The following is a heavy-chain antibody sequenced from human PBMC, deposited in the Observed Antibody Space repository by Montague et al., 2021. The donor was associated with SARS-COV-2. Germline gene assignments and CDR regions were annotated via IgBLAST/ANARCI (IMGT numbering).Heavy chain of an antibody. CDR3: ARAGWRCSGDSCYSQGGFDY. J-gene: IGHJ4*02. CDR2: ISYDGSNK. D-gene: IGHD2-15*01. V-gene: IGHV3-30-3*01. Sequence: SLRLSCVASGFIFSSYAMHWVRQAPGKGLEWVAVISYDGSNKFYADSXKGRFTISRDNSKNTLYLQMSSLRAEDTAVYYCARAGWRCSGDSCYSQGGFDYWGQGTLVTVSS. CDR1: GFIFSSYA.